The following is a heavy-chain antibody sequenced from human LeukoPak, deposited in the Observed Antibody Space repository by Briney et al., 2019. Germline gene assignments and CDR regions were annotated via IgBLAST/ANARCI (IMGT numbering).Heavy chain of an antibody. V-gene: IGHV1-2*02. CDR2: INPNSGGT. CDR3: ARGKKAFDY. J-gene: IGHJ4*02. CDR1: GYTLTGYY. Sequence: AASVTVSCKASGYTLTGYYMHWVRQAPGRGLEWMGWINPNSGGTNYAQKFQGRVTMTRDTSISTAYMELSRLRSDDTAVYYCARGKKAFDYWGQGTLVTVSS.